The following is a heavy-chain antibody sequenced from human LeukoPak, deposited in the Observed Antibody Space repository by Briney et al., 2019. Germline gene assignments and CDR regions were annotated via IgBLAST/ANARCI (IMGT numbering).Heavy chain of an antibody. V-gene: IGHV3-33*01. Sequence: GGSLRLSCAASGFTFSSYGMHGVRQAPGKGLEGVAVIWYDGSNKYYADSVKGRFTISRDNSKNTLYLQMNSLRAEDTAVYYCARGTTVYYYYYYMDVWGKGTTVTVSS. CDR2: IWYDGSNK. CDR1: GFTFSSYG. CDR3: ARGTTVYYYYYYMDV. J-gene: IGHJ6*03. D-gene: IGHD1-14*01.